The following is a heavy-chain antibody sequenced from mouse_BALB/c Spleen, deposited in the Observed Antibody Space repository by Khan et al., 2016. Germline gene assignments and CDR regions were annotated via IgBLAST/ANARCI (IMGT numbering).Heavy chain of an antibody. CDR3: ARPYDYGDFDV. Sequence: QVQLQQSGAELAKPGASVKMSCKAAGYTFTSYWMHWVKQRPGQGLEWIGYINPSTGYTEYNQKFKDKATLTADKSSSTAYMQLSSLTSEDSAVYHCARPYDYGDFDVWGAGTTVTVSS. CDR1: GYTFTSYW. D-gene: IGHD2-4*01. CDR2: INPSTGYT. J-gene: IGHJ1*01. V-gene: IGHV1-7*01.